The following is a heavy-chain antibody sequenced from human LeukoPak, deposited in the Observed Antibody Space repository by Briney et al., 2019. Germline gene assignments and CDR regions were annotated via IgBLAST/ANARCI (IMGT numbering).Heavy chain of an antibody. Sequence: GGSLRLSCAASGFTFNRNAISWVRQAPGKGLEWVSTIGGSGDKTFYADSVKGRFTISRDNSKNMVHLQMNSLTGEDTALYYCVRRGDASSGWGDHDFWGQGTLVTVSS. V-gene: IGHV3-23*01. CDR2: IGGSGDKT. CDR3: VRRGDASSGWGDHDF. J-gene: IGHJ4*02. CDR1: GFTFNRNA. D-gene: IGHD6-19*01.